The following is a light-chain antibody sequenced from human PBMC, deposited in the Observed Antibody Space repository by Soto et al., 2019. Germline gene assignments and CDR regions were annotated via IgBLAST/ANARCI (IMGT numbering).Light chain of an antibody. CDR3: QQRRNWPLT. Sequence: EIVLTQSPATLSLSPGERATLSCRASQSVSSYFAWYQQKPGQAPRLLIYDASNRATGIPARFSGSGSGTDFTLTISSLAPEDFAVYYCQQRRNWPLTFGQGTRLEIK. CDR1: QSVSSY. V-gene: IGKV3-11*01. J-gene: IGKJ5*01. CDR2: DAS.